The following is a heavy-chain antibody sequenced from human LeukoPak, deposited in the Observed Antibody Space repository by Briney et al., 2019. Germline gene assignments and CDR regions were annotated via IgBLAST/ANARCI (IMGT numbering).Heavy chain of an antibody. D-gene: IGHD2-2*02. J-gene: IGHJ6*03. CDR3: AREAYCGGPSCFTVNYMDV. CDR1: GSGFTFSEFW. V-gene: IGHV3-7*01. CDR2: IKGDGSET. Sequence: GGSLRLSCVASGSGFTFSEFWMGWVRQAPGERLEWVANIKGDGSETYYVDSVKGRFTISRDNVKNSVYLQMNSLRADDTSMYRCAREAYCGGPSCFTVNYMDVWGKGTTVTVSS.